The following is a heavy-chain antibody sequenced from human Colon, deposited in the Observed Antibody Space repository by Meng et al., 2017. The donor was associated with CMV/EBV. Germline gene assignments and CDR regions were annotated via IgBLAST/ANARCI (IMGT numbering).Heavy chain of an antibody. J-gene: IGHJ4*02. V-gene: IGHV3-33*06. CDR1: SSAFSTYN. CDR2: IWYDGSNK. CDR3: AKTHLYCGGDCYSSYFDY. Sequence: GESLKISCAASSSAFSTYNMNWVRQAPGKGLEWVAVIWYDGSNKYYADSVKGRFTISRDNSKNTLYLQMNSLRAEDTAVYYCAKTHLYCGGDCYSSYFDYWGQGTLVTVSS. D-gene: IGHD2-21*01.